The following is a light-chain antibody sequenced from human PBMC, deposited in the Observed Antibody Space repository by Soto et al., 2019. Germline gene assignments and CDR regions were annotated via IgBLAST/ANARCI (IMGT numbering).Light chain of an antibody. V-gene: IGKV3-20*01. CDR1: QSVSNNY. CDR2: DAS. J-gene: IGKJ5*01. Sequence: EIVLTQSPGTLSLSPGERATLSCRASQSVSNNYLAWYQQKPGQAPRLLIYDASNRATGIPARFSGSGSGADFTLTISRLEPEDFAVYYCHQYGISPPVTFGQGTRLEIK. CDR3: HQYGISPPVT.